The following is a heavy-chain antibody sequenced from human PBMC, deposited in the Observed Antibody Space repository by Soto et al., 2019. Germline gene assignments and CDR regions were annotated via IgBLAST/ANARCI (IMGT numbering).Heavy chain of an antibody. CDR1: GDSVSNTNYF. D-gene: IGHD3-9*01. Sequence: SETLALTCTVSGDSVSNTNYFWSWIRQPPGKGLEWIGYVYYTGTTDYNPSFKSRVTMSIDPSKNQFSLKVNSVTAADTAVYFCARLELTGLDNWGQGTPVTVSS. J-gene: IGHJ4*02. CDR2: VYYTGTT. CDR3: ARLELTGLDN. V-gene: IGHV4-61*01.